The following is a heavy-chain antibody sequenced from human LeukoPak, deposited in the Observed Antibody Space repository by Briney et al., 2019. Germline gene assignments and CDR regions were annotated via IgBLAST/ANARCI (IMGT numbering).Heavy chain of an antibody. V-gene: IGHV1-2*06. J-gene: IGHJ6*02. CDR1: GYTFTGYY. D-gene: IGHD3-3*01. CDR3: ARVRSDYYYGMDV. Sequence: GASVKVSCKASGYTFTGYYMHWVRQAPGQGLEWMGRINPNSGGTNYAQKFQGRVTMTRDTSISTAYMELSSLRSEDTAVYYCARVRSDYYYGMDVWGQGTTVTVSS. CDR2: INPNSGGT.